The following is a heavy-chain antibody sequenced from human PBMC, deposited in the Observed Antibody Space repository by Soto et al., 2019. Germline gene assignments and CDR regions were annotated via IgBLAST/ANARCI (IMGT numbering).Heavy chain of an antibody. CDR1: GYSFTSYW. J-gene: IGHJ6*04. CDR3: SRHRYRSPYGMDV. V-gene: IGHV5-51*01. Sequence: GESLKISCKGSGYSFTSYWIGWVRQMPGKGLEWMGIIYPGDSDTRYSPSFQGQVTISADKSISTAYLQWSSLKASDTAMYYCSRHRYRSPYGMDVWGKGTTVPVSS. CDR2: IYPGDSDT. D-gene: IGHD6-13*01.